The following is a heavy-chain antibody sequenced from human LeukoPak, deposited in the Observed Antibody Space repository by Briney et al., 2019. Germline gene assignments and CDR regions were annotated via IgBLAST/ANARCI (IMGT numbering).Heavy chain of an antibody. CDR2: IYHSGST. V-gene: IGHV4-38-2*01. Sequence: SETLSLTCAVSGYSISSGYYWGWIWQPPGKGLEWIGSIYHSGSTYYNPSLKSRVTISVDTSKNQFSLKLSSVTAADTAVYYCARIITTSDYYYYMDVWGKGTTVTLSS. CDR1: GYSISSGYY. D-gene: IGHD3-22*01. CDR3: ARIITTSDYYYYMDV. J-gene: IGHJ6*03.